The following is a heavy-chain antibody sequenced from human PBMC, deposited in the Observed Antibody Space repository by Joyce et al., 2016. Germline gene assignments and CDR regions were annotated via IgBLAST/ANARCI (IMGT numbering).Heavy chain of an antibody. J-gene: IGHJ5*02. D-gene: IGHD2-15*01. CDR2: IFPLFGIV. CDR1: GGGFNNYA. V-gene: IGHV1-69*17. CDR3: ARLEVGGRSNWFDP. Sequence: QVQLVQSGAEVQLPGTSVKVSCKVSGGGFNNYAINWVRQAPGHGLEWLGGIFPLFGIVSNAQKFQGRVTIIAAKSTATSHMELRSLRSEDTAVYYCARLEVGGRSNWFDPWGQGTLVTVSS.